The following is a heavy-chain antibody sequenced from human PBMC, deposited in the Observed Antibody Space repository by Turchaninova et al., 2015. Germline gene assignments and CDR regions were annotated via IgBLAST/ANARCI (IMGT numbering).Heavy chain of an antibody. CDR1: GYSIRRGYF. CDR2: IYYSGST. D-gene: IGHD6-6*01. CDR3: ARSLGSSKPVPFDS. J-gene: IGHJ4*02. Sequence: QVPLQESGPGLVKPSETLSRPCPVSGYSIRRGYFWGWIRQPPGKGLEWIGSIYYSGSTYYNPALKCRVPISVDTSKNQFSLKLSSLTAADTAVYYCARSLGSSKPVPFDSWGQGTLVTISS. V-gene: IGHV4-38-2*01.